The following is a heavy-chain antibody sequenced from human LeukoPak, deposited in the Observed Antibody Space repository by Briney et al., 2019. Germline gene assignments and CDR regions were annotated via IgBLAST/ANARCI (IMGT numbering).Heavy chain of an antibody. D-gene: IGHD2-8*01. J-gene: IGHJ5*02. Sequence: SETLSLTCAVYGGSFSGYYWSWIRQPPGRGLEWIGEINHIVSTNYNPSLKSRVTISVDTSKNQFSLKLSSVTAADTAVYYCARGSLVYIQRNWFDPWGQGTLVTVSS. CDR3: ARGSLVYIQRNWFDP. V-gene: IGHV4-34*01. CDR1: GGSFSGYY. CDR2: INHIVST.